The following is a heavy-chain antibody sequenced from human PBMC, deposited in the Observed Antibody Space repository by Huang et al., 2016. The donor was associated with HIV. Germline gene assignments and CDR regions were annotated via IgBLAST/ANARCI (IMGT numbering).Heavy chain of an antibody. V-gene: IGHV5-51*03. CDR3: ARLGDSFDSSGYESYFDY. CDR2: IHPADSDT. J-gene: IGHJ4*02. D-gene: IGHD3-22*01. CDR1: GYSFNHYW. Sequence: EVQLVQSGAEAKKPGESLKIPCKGSGYSFNHYWIGWVRQMPGRGLEWRVIIHPADSDTLYSPSFQGQVTISADKSTRTAYLEWSSLKASDTAMYYCARLGDSFDSSGYESYFDYWGQGALVTVSS.